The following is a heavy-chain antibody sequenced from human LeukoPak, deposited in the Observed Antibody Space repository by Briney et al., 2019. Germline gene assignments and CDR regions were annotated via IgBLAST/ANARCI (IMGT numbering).Heavy chain of an antibody. Sequence: GGTLRLSCVASGFNFSKNDMHWVRQTTERGLEWVSAIGVAGDTYYADPVKGRFTISRENGKNSVYLQMNSLRAGDTAVYFCAKAFDYNGLRGEGGSFDCWGQGALVTVS. CDR3: AKAFDYNGLRGEGGSFDC. D-gene: IGHD4-11*01. J-gene: IGHJ4*02. V-gene: IGHV3-13*01. CDR2: IGVAGDT. CDR1: GFNFSKND.